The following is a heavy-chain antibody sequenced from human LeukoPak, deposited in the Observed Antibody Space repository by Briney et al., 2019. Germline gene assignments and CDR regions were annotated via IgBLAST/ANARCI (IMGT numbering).Heavy chain of an antibody. V-gene: IGHV3-21*01. J-gene: IGHJ4*02. CDR2: ISSNSNYR. CDR1: GFTISNRD. D-gene: IGHD3-22*01. CDR3: ARELPPVVKYYFDC. Sequence: GGSLRLPCAASGFTISNRDMNWVRQAPGKGLEWVSSISSNSNYRYHADSVKGRFTISRDNAKNSLYLQMNNLRAEDTAVYYCARELPPVVKYYFDCWGQGTLVIVSS.